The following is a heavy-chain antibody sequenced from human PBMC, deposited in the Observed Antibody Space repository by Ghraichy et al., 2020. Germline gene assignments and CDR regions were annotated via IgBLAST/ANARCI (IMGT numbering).Heavy chain of an antibody. CDR3: ARDVVWVGWLGGRGFDY. J-gene: IGHJ4*02. V-gene: IGHV1-18*01. CDR1: GYTFTSYG. Sequence: ASVKVSCKASGYTFTSYGISWVRQAPGQGLEWMGWISAYNGNTNYAQKLQGRVTMTTDTSTSTAYMELRSLRSDDTAVYYCARDVVWVGWLGGRGFDYWGQGTLVNVSS. D-gene: IGHD3-16*01. CDR2: ISAYNGNT.